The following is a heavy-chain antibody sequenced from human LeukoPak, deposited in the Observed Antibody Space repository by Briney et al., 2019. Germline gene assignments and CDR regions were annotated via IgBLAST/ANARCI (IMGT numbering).Heavy chain of an antibody. D-gene: IGHD3-10*01. CDR1: GGSFSGYY. CDR2: INHSGST. V-gene: IGHV4-34*01. CDR3: GLRNTYGSGSSYYYYYYMDV. J-gene: IGHJ6*03. Sequence: PSETLSLTCAVYGGSFSGYYWSWIRQPPGKGLEWIGEINHSGSTNYNPSLKSRVTISVDTSKNQFSLKLSSVTAADTAVYYCGLRNTYGSGSSYYYYYYMDVWGKGTTVTVSS.